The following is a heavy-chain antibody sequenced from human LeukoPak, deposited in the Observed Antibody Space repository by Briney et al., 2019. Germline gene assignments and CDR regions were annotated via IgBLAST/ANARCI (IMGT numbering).Heavy chain of an antibody. Sequence: PGGSLRLSCAASEFLFSSYAMNWVRQAPGKGLEWVSVIGASGSSAYYADSVKGRFTISRDNSKTTLYLQMNSLRAEDTAVYYCARGLSSVNDAFDTWGQRPVGTVSS. CDR1: EFLFSSYA. V-gene: IGHV3-23*01. CDR3: ARGLSSVNDAFDT. D-gene: IGHD3-10*01. J-gene: IGHJ3*02. CDR2: IGASGSSA.